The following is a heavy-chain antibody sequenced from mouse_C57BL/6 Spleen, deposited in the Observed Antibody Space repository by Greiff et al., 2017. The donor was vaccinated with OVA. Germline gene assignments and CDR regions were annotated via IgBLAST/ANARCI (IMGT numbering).Heavy chain of an antibody. CDR2: IHPNSGST. CDR1: GYTFTSYW. D-gene: IGHD2-13*01. V-gene: IGHV1-64*01. CDR3: AREGLPWFAY. Sequence: QVQLKEPGAELVKPGASVKLSCKASGYTFTSYWMHWVKQRPGQGLEWIGMIHPNSGSTNYNEKFKSKATLTVDKSSSTAYMQLSSLTSEDSAVYYCAREGLPWFAYWGQGTLVTVSA. J-gene: IGHJ3*01.